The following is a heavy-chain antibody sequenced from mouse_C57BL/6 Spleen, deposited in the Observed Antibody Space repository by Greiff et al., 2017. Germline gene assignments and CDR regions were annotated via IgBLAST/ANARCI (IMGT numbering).Heavy chain of an antibody. CDR1: GFTFSDYG. CDR3: ARLSYGKGFAY. J-gene: IGHJ3*01. Sequence: EVKVEESGGGLVKPGGSLKLSCAASGFTFSDYGMHWVRQAPEKGLEWVAYISSGSSTIYYADTVKGRFTISRDNAKNTLFLQMTSLRSEDTAMYYCARLSYGKGFAYWGQGTLVTVSA. V-gene: IGHV5-17*01. CDR2: ISSGSSTI. D-gene: IGHD2-1*01.